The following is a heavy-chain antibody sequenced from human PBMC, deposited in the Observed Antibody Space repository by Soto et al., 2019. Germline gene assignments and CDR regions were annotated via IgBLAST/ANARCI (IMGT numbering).Heavy chain of an antibody. V-gene: IGHV3-48*02. J-gene: IGHJ4*02. Sequence: EVQLVESGGGLVQPGGSLRLSCAASGFIFSTYSMNWVRQVPGKGLEWVSYISSSSSTIYYADSLKGRVTISRDNAKNSLFLQMSSLRDEDTAVYYSARVAGDDNVWGSYRSHSDYWGQGSLVTVSS. CDR1: GFIFSTYS. D-gene: IGHD3-16*02. CDR2: ISSSSSTI. CDR3: ARVAGDDNVWGSYRSHSDY.